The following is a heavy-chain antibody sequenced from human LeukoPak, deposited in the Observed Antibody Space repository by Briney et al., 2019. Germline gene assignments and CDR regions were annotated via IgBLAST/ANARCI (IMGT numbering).Heavy chain of an antibody. Sequence: SETLPLTCTVSGGSISSYYWSWIRQPAGKGLEWIGRIYTSGGTNYNASLKSRVSMSVDTSKNQFSLKLSSVTAADTAVFYCARENSGSYREFDYWGQGTLVTV. V-gene: IGHV4-4*07. D-gene: IGHD1-26*01. CDR1: GGSISSYY. CDR2: IYTSGGT. CDR3: ARENSGSYREFDY. J-gene: IGHJ4*02.